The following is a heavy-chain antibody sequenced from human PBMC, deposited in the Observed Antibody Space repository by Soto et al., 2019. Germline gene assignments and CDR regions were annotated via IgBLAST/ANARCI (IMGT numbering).Heavy chain of an antibody. CDR3: ARRGRCSSTSCYRPGGYYYYYMDV. D-gene: IGHD2-2*02. CDR1: GGSISSSSYY. J-gene: IGHJ6*03. CDR2: IYYSGST. V-gene: IGHV4-39*01. Sequence: SETLSLTCTVSGGSISSSSYYWGWIRQPPGKGLEWIGSIYYSGSTYYNPSLKSRVTISVDTSKNQFSLKLSSVTAEDTAVYYCARRGRCSSTSCYRPGGYYYYYMDVWGKGTTVTVSS.